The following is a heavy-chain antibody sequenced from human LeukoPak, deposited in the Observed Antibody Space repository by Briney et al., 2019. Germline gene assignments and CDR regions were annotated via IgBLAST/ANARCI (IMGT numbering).Heavy chain of an antibody. CDR3: ARTPSHAGYYYYMDV. V-gene: IGHV1-18*01. CDR2: ISAYNGNT. CDR1: GYTFTSYG. J-gene: IGHJ6*03. Sequence: ASVKVSCKASGYTFTSYGISWVRQAPGQGLEWMGWISAYNGNTNYAQKLQGRVTMTTDTSTSTAYMELRSLRSDDAAVYYCARTPSHAGYYYYMDVWGKGTTVTISS.